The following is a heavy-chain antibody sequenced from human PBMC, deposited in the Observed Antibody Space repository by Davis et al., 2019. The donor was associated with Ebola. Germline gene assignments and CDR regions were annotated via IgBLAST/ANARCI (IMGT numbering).Heavy chain of an antibody. V-gene: IGHV1-69*13. Sequence: SVKVSCKASGGTFSSYAISWVRPAPGQGLEWMGGIIPIFGTANYAQKFQGRVTITADESTSTAYMELSSLRSEDTAVYYCANLRPYYYDSSGYYSSYYFDYWGQGTLVTVSS. J-gene: IGHJ4*02. CDR1: GGTFSSYA. CDR3: ANLRPYYYDSSGYYSSYYFDY. CDR2: IIPIFGTA. D-gene: IGHD3-22*01.